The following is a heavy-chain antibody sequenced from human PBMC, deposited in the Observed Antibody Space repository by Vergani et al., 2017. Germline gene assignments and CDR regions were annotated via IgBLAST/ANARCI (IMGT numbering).Heavy chain of an antibody. CDR1: NDSVSNTFYY. CDR2: IYYSGST. D-gene: IGHD3-22*01. V-gene: IGHV4-39*07. CDR3: ASGTYDSSGYYVDYFDY. Sequence: QVQLQESGPGLVKPSETLSLTCTVSNDSVSNTFYYWGWIRQTPGKGLEWIGSIYYSGSTYYNPSLESRVTMSVDTSKSQFSLKLSSVTAADTAVYYCASGTYDSSGYYVDYFDYWGQGTLVTVSS. J-gene: IGHJ4*02.